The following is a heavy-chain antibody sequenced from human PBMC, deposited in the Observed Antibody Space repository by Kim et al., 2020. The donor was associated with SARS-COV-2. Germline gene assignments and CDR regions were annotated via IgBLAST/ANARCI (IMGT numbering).Heavy chain of an antibody. CDR3: ARGGCSSTYCMDV. D-gene: IGHD2-2*01. V-gene: IGHV1-2*02. Sequence: AQKFQGRVTMTRDTSSSTAYMELSRLRSDDTAVYYCARGGCSSTYCMDVWGQGTTVTVSS. J-gene: IGHJ6*02.